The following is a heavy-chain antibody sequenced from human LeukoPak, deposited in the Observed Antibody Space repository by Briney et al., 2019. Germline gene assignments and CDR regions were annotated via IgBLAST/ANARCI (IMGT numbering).Heavy chain of an antibody. V-gene: IGHV3-11*01. CDR1: GFTFSDYY. D-gene: IGHD6-6*01. J-gene: IGHJ4*02. CDR2: ISSSAINI. CDR3: ARLRSSSYYFDY. Sequence: GGFLRLSCAASGFTFSDYYMSWIRQAPGEGLEWVSFISSSAINIYYADSVKGRFTISRDSAKDSLYLQMNSLRAEDTAVYYCARLRSSSYYFDYWGQGTLVTVSS.